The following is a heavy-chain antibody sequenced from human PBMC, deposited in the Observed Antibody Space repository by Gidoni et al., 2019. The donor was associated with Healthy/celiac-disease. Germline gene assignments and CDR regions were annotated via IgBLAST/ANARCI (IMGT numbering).Heavy chain of an antibody. CDR1: GFTFSSYA. J-gene: IGHJ4*02. D-gene: IGHD2-21*02. Sequence: QVQLVESGGGVVQPGRSLRLSCAASGFTFSSYAMHWVRQAPGKGLEWVAVISYDGSNKYYADSVKGRFTISRDNSKNTLYLQMNSLRAEDTAVYYCARDRVVTKTYYFDYWGQGTLVTVSS. V-gene: IGHV3-30-3*01. CDR3: ARDRVVTKTYYFDY. CDR2: ISYDGSNK.